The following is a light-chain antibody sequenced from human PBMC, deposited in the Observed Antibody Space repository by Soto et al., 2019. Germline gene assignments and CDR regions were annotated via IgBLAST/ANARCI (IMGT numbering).Light chain of an antibody. J-gene: IGKJ4*01. V-gene: IGKV3-11*01. Sequence: EIVLTQSPVTLSLSPGERATLSCRASQSVGSYLAWYQQKPGQAPRLLIYDASNRATGIPARFSGSGSGTDFTLTISSLEPEDFAVYYCQQRSNWPPVTFGGGTKVEIK. CDR1: QSVGSY. CDR2: DAS. CDR3: QQRSNWPPVT.